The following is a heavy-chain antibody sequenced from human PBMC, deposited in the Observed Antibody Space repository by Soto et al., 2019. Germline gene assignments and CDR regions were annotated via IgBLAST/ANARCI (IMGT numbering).Heavy chain of an antibody. V-gene: IGHV4-31*03. D-gene: IGHD6-19*01. J-gene: IGHJ5*02. CDR1: GGSISSGGYY. CDR3: ARGGSAAVAGIGFDP. CDR2: IYYSGST. Sequence: QVQLQESGPGLVKPSQTLSLTCTVSGGSISSGGYYWSWIRQHPGKGLEWIGYIYYSGSTYYNPSLRSRVTISVDTSKNQFSLKLSSVTAADTAVYYCARGGSAAVAGIGFDPWGQGTLVTVSS.